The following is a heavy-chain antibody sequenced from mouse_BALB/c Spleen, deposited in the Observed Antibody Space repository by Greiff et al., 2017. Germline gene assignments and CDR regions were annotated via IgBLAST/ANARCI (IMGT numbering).Heavy chain of an antibody. J-gene: IGHJ4*01. CDR3: AREVVADYYAMDY. CDR2: INPYNGAT. V-gene: IGHV1-31*01. Sequence: VQLKQSGPELVKPGASVKISCKASGYSFTGYYMHWVKQSHVKSLEWIGRINPYNGATSYNQNFKDKASLTVDKSSSTAYMELHSLTSEDSAVYYCAREVVADYYAMDYWGQGTSVTVSA. CDR1: GYSFTGYY. D-gene: IGHD1-1*01.